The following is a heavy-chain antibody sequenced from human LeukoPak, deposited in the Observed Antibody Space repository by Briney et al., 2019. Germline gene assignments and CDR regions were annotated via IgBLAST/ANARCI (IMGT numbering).Heavy chain of an antibody. CDR3: ARDDTMVRGVIGV. Sequence: SETLSLTCTVSGGSISSSSYYWGWIRQPPGKGLEWIGSIYYSGSTYYNPSLKSRVTISVDTSKNQFSLKLSSVTAADTAVYYCARDDTMVRGVIGVWGQGTLVTVSS. CDR2: IYYSGST. D-gene: IGHD3-10*01. V-gene: IGHV4-39*07. CDR1: GGSISSSSYY. J-gene: IGHJ4*02.